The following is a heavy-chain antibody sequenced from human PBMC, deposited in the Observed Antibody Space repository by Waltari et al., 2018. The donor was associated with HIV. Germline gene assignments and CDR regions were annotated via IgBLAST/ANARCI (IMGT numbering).Heavy chain of an antibody. D-gene: IGHD3-3*01. CDR3: AGQYYDFWSAPEDY. Sequence: QVQLQESGPGLVKPSQTLSLTCTVSGGSISSGSYYWSWIRQPAGKGLEWIGRIYTSGSTNYHPSLKMRDTISGDTSKNRFSLKLGSVTAADTAVYYCAGQYYDFWSAPEDYWGQGTLVTVSS. J-gene: IGHJ4*02. V-gene: IGHV4-61*02. CDR1: GGSISSGSYY. CDR2: IYTSGST.